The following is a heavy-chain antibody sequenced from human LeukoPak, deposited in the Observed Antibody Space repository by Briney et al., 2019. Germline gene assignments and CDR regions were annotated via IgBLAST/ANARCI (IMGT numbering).Heavy chain of an antibody. D-gene: IGHD2-2*02. J-gene: IGHJ4*02. CDR3: AKEYCSSTSCYIFDY. V-gene: IGHV3-33*06. Sequence: PGRSLRLSCAASGFTFSNYGMHWVRQAPGKGLEWVTVIWYDGSNKYYADSVKGRFTISRDNSKNTLYLQMNSLRGEDTAMYYCAKEYCSSTSCYIFDYWDQGTLVTVSS. CDR1: GFTFSNYG. CDR2: IWYDGSNK.